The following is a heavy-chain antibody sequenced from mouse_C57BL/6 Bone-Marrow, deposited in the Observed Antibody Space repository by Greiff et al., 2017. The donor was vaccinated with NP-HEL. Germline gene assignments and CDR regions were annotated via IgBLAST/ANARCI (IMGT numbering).Heavy chain of an antibody. J-gene: IGHJ1*03. CDR2: INSDGGST. D-gene: IGHD2-5*01. CDR3: ARHAAYYSNYDWYFDV. CDR1: EYEFPSHD. V-gene: IGHV5-2*01. Sequence: DVMLVESGGGLVQPGESLKLSCESNEYEFPSHDMSWVRKTPEKRLELVAAINSDGGSTSYPDTMERRFIITRDNTKKTLYLQMSSLRSEDTALYYCARHAAYYSNYDWYFDVWGTGTTVTVSS.